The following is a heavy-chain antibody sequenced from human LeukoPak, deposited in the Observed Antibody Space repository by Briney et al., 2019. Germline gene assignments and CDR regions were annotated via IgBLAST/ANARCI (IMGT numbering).Heavy chain of an antibody. Sequence: HTGGSLRLSCAASGFTFSSYAMHWVRQAPGKGLEWVAVISYDGSNKYYADSVKGRFTISRDNSKNTLYLQMNSLRAEDTAVYYCAREELRHGGFDYWGQGTLVTVSS. CDR3: AREELRHGGFDY. J-gene: IGHJ4*02. D-gene: IGHD1-7*01. V-gene: IGHV3-30-3*01. CDR1: GFTFSSYA. CDR2: ISYDGSNK.